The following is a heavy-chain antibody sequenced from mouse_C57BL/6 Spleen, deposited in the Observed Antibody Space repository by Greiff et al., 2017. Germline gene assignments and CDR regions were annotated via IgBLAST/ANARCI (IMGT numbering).Heavy chain of an antibody. CDR3: TGPALYWYFDV. CDR2: IRLKSDNYAT. V-gene: IGHV6-3*01. J-gene: IGHJ1*03. CDR1: GFTFSNYW. Sequence: EVQGVESGGGLVQPGGSMKLSCVASGFTFSNYWMNWVRQSPEKGLEWVAQIRLKSDNYATHYAESVKGRFTISRDDSKSSVYLQMNNLRAEDTGIYYCTGPALYWYFDVWGTGTTVTVSS.